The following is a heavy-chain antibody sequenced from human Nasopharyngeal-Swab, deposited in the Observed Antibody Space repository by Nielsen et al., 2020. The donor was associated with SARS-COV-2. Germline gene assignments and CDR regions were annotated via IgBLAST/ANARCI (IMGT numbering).Heavy chain of an antibody. Sequence: GESLKISCAASGFTVSSKYMSWVRRAPGEGLEWVSVIYSGGSTYYADSVKGRFTISRDNSKNTLYLQMNSLRAEDTAVYYCARGQQWLVAGVGAFDIWGQGTMVTVSS. J-gene: IGHJ3*02. D-gene: IGHD6-19*01. V-gene: IGHV3-53*01. CDR2: IYSGGST. CDR3: ARGQQWLVAGVGAFDI. CDR1: GFTVSSKY.